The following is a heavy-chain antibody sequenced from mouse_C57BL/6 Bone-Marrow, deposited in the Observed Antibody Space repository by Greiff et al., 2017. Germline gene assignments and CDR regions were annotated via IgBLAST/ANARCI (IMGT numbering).Heavy chain of an antibody. CDR1: GYTFTNYW. Sequence: VKVVESGAELVRPGTSVKMSCKASGYTFTNYWIGWAKQRPGHGLEWIGDIYPGGGYTNYNEKFKGKATLTADKSSSTAYMQFSSLTSEDSAIYYCARSYDGYYGFFAYWGQGTLVTVSA. D-gene: IGHD2-3*01. CDR2: IYPGGGYT. J-gene: IGHJ3*01. CDR3: ARSYDGYYGFFAY. V-gene: IGHV1-63*01.